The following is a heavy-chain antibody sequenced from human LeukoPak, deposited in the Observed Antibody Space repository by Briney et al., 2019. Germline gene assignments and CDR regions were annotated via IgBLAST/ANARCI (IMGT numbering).Heavy chain of an antibody. CDR3: ARDLDPKIVRDYYGMDV. Sequence: GASVKVSCKASGYAFTSYGISWVRQAPGQGLEWMGWISAYNGDTNYAQKLQGRVTMTTDTSTSTAYMELRSLRSDDTAVYYCARDLDPKIVRDYYGMDVWGQGTTVTVSS. CDR1: GYAFTSYG. D-gene: IGHD6-6*01. CDR2: ISAYNGDT. V-gene: IGHV1-18*01. J-gene: IGHJ6*02.